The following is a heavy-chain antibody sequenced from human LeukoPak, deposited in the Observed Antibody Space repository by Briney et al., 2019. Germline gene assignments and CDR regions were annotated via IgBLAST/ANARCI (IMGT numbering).Heavy chain of an antibody. V-gene: IGHV3-53*01. CDR3: ARDGYSSTWAEYFQD. J-gene: IGHJ1*01. CDR1: GFTVSSSD. D-gene: IGHD6-13*01. Sequence: GGYLRLSCAASGFTVSSSDMSWVRRAPGKGLEWVSAIYSGGSTYYADSVKGRFTISRDNSKNTLYLQMNSLRAEDTAVYYCARDGYSSTWAEYFQDWGQGTLVTVSS. CDR2: IYSGGST.